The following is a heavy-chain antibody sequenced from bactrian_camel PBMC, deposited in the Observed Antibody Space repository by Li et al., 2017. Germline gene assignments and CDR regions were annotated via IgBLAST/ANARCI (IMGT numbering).Heavy chain of an antibody. D-gene: IGHD4*01. Sequence: DVQLVESGGGSVQAGGSLILACEISGYRYSDGYCMGWVRQGPGNEREGVAAIRTGGGPTFYSDSVKGRFTVSRDDAKNTVYLQMNSLKPEDTAMYYCAADPDYRCAWISWREFNYWGRGTQ. CDR3: AADPDYRCAWISWREFNY. CDR2: IRTGGGPT. CDR1: GYRYSDGYC. V-gene: IGHV3S40*01. J-gene: IGHJ4*01.